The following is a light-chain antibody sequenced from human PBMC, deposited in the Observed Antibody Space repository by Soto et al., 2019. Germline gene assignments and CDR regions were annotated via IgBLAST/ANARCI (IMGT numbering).Light chain of an antibody. CDR2: GAS. CDR3: QHYNSYSEA. CDR1: QNINYY. Sequence: DIQMTQPPSSLSASVGDRVTITCRASQNINYYLNWYQQKPGKAPKLLIYGASNLQSGVPSRFSGSGSGTEFTLTISSLQPDDFATYYCQHYNSYSEAFGQGTKVDI. J-gene: IGKJ1*01. V-gene: IGKV1-5*01.